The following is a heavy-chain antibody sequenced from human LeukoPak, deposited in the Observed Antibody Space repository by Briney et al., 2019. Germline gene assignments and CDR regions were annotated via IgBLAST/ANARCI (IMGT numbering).Heavy chain of an antibody. CDR1: GYTFTGYY. CDR2: INPNSGGT. CDR3: ARGSYIPPYYFDY. D-gene: IGHD3-10*01. Sequence: ASVKVSCKASGYTFTGYYMHWVLQAPGQGVEGMGWINPNSGGTNYAQKFQGRVTRTRDTSISTAYMELSRLRSDDTAVYYCARGSYIPPYYFDYWGQGTLVTVSS. J-gene: IGHJ4*02. V-gene: IGHV1-2*02.